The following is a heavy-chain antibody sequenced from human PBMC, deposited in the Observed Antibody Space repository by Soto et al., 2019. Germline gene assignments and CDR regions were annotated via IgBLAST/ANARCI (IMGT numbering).Heavy chain of an antibody. Sequence: EVQLLESGGGLVQPGGSLRLSCAASGFTFSSYAMSWVRQAPGKGLEWVSAISGSGGSTYYADSVKGRFTISRDNSKNTLYLQMNSLRAEDTAVYYCAKVLTGVPAAIDPFDYWGQGTLVTVSS. CDR1: GFTFSSYA. CDR3: AKVLTGVPAAIDPFDY. J-gene: IGHJ4*02. D-gene: IGHD2-2*01. CDR2: ISGSGGST. V-gene: IGHV3-23*01.